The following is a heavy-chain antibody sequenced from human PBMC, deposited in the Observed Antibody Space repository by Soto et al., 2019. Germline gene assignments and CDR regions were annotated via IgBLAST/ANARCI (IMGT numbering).Heavy chain of an antibody. V-gene: IGHV4-34*01. CDR1: GGSFSGYY. CDR3: GPVAADSRYYYYGMDV. J-gene: IGHJ6*02. Sequence: QVQLQQWGAGLLKPSETLSLTCAVYGGSFSGYYWSWIRQPPGKGLEWIGEINHSGSTNYNPSLKRRVTISVDTSKNQFSLKLSSVTAADTAVYYCGPVAADSRYYYYGMDVWGQGTTVTVSS. CDR2: INHSGST. D-gene: IGHD2-15*01.